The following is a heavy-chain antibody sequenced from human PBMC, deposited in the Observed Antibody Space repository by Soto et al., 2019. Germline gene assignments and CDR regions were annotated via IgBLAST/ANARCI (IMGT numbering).Heavy chain of an antibody. V-gene: IGHV1-3*01. CDR2: INAGNGNT. D-gene: IGHD1-1*01. CDR1: GYTFTSYA. Sequence: ASVKVSCKASGYTFTSYAMHWVRQAPGQRLEWMGWINAGNGNTKYSQKFQGRVTITRDTSASTAYMELSSLRSEDTAVYYCARVVTGTGYYYGMDVWGQGTTVTVS. CDR3: ARVVTGTGYYYGMDV. J-gene: IGHJ6*02.